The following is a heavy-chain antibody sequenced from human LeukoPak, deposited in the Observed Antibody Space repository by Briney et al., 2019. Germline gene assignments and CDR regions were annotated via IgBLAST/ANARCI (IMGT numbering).Heavy chain of an antibody. CDR1: GYTFTDYH. J-gene: IGHJ4*02. Sequence: ASVKVSCKASGYTFTDYHMHWVRQAPGQGLEWMGWINPNSGGTDYAQKFQGRVTVTRDTSISTAYMELSRLRSDDTAVYYCATDYGDYESGYWGQGTLVTVSS. CDR2: INPNSGGT. CDR3: ATDYGDYESGY. D-gene: IGHD4-17*01. V-gene: IGHV1-2*02.